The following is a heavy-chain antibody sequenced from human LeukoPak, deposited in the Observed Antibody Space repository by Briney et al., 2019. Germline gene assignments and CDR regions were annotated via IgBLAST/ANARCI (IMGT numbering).Heavy chain of an antibody. CDR1: GFTFSSYA. CDR2: ISYDGSNK. V-gene: IGHV3-30*04. J-gene: IGHJ4*02. Sequence: PGGSLRLSCAASGFTFSSYAMHWVRQAPGEGLEWVAVISYDGSNKYYADSVKGRFTISRDNSKNTLYLQMNSLRAEDTAVYYCARDRLTWGFSRGGVDYWGQGTLVTVSS. D-gene: IGHD7-27*01. CDR3: ARDRLTWGFSRGGVDY.